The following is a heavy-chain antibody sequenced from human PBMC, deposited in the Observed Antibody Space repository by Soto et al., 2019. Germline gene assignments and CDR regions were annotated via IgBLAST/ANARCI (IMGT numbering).Heavy chain of an antibody. D-gene: IGHD3-3*01. V-gene: IGHV3-23*01. Sequence: PGGSLRLSCAASGFTFSSYAMSWVRQAPGKGLEWVSAISGSGGSTYYADSVKGRFTISRDNSKNTLYLQMNSLRAEDTAVYYCAKGSITIFGVVIETSDYYYYMDVWGKGTTVTVSS. J-gene: IGHJ6*03. CDR1: GFTFSSYA. CDR3: AKGSITIFGVVIETSDYYYYMDV. CDR2: ISGSGGST.